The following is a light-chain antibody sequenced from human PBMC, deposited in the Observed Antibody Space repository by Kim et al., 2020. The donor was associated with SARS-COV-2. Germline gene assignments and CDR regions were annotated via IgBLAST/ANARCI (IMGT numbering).Light chain of an antibody. V-gene: IGLV2-14*03. CDR2: DVS. CDR3: SSYTSSDTGV. J-gene: IGLJ1*01. CDR1: SSDVGGYNY. Sequence: GQSITISCTGTSSDVGGYNYVSWYQQHPGKAPKLMIFDVSTRPSGVSNRFSGSKSGNTASLTISGLQAEDEADYYCSSYTSSDTGVFGTGTKVTVL.